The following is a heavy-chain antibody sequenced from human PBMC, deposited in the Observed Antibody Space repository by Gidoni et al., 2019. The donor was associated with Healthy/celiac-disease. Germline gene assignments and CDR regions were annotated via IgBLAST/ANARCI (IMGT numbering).Heavy chain of an antibody. CDR2: ISYDGSNK. J-gene: IGHJ4*02. Sequence: QVQLVESGGGVVQPGRSLRLSCAASGCTFSSYGRHWVRQAPGKGLEWVSVISYDGSNKYYADSVKGRFTISRDNSKNTLYLQMNSLRAEDTAVYYCAKDNNDQLLSPALYYFDYWGQGTLVTVSS. V-gene: IGHV3-30*18. D-gene: IGHD2-2*01. CDR3: AKDNNDQLLSPALYYFDY. CDR1: GCTFSSYG.